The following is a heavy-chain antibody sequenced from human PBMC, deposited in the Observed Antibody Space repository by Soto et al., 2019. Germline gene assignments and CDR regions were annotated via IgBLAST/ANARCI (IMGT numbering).Heavy chain of an antibody. CDR1: GFTFSSYA. Sequence: GGSLRLSCAASGFTFSSYAMHWVRQAPGKGLEWVAVISYDGSNKYYADSVKGRFTISRDNSKNTLYLQMNSLRAEDTAVYYCARDFMSVNWFDPWGQGTLVTVSS. J-gene: IGHJ5*02. CDR2: ISYDGSNK. V-gene: IGHV3-30-3*01. CDR3: ARDFMSVNWFDP.